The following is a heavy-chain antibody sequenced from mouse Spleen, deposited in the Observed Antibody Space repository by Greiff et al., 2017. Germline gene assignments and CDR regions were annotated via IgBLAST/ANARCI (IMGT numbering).Heavy chain of an antibody. CDR3: TVYYGSSLYAMDY. J-gene: IGHJ4*01. CDR1: GFNIKDYY. Sequence: VQLKESGAELVRPGASVKLSCTASGFNIKDYYMHWVKQRPEQGLEWIGRIDPEDGDTEYAPKFQGKATMTADTSSNTAYLQLSSLTSEDTAVYYCTVYYGSSLYAMDYWGQGTSVTVSS. CDR2: IDPEDGDT. D-gene: IGHD1-1*01. V-gene: IGHV14-1*01.